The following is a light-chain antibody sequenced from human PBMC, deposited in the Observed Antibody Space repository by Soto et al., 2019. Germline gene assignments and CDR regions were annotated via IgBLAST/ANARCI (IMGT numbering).Light chain of an antibody. J-gene: IGLJ2*01. CDR3: AAWDDSLNGLV. CDR1: SSNIRSNT. Sequence: QSALTQPPSASATPGQRVTISCSGSSSNIRSNTVNWYQQLPGTAPKLLIFSDDQRPSGVPDRFSGSKSGTSASLAISGLQSEDDADYYCAAWDDSLNGLVFGGGTKLTVL. V-gene: IGLV1-44*01. CDR2: SDD.